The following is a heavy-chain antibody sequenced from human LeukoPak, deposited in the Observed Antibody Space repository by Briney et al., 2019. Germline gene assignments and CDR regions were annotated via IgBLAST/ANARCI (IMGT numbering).Heavy chain of an antibody. Sequence: GGSLRLSCAASGFTFSSYSMNWVRQAPGKGLEWVSSISSSSSYIYHADSVKGRFTISRDNAKNSLYLQMNSLRAEDTAVYYCARATASSGYYYEEGDWGQGTLVTVSS. CDR2: ISSSSSYI. V-gene: IGHV3-21*01. CDR1: GFTFSSYS. D-gene: IGHD3-22*01. J-gene: IGHJ4*02. CDR3: ARATASSGYYYEEGD.